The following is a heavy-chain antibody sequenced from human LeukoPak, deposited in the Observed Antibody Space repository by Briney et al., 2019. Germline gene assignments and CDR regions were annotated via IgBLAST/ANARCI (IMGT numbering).Heavy chain of an antibody. V-gene: IGHV3-11*03. CDR1: GFTFTDHY. CDR2: ISSGSTYT. CDR3: ARSRTAGSSWFFDY. J-gene: IGHJ4*02. D-gene: IGHD6-13*01. Sequence: GGSLRLSCAASGFTFTDHYMSWIRQAPGKGLEWVSYISSGSTYTNYADSVKGRFTISRDNAKNSLYLQMNSLRAEDTAVYYCARSRTAGSSWFFDYWGQGTLVTVSS.